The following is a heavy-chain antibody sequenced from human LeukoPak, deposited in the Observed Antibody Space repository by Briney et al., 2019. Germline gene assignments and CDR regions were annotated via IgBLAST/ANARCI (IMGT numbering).Heavy chain of an antibody. CDR3: ATNMITFGGVIALNDY. CDR2: FDPEDGVT. Sequence: ASVKVSCKVSGYTLTELSMHWVRQAPGKGLEWMGGFDPEDGVTIYAQKFQGRVTMTEDTSTDTAYMELSSLRSEDTAVYYCATNMITFGGVIALNDYWGQGTLVTVSS. CDR1: GYTLTELS. D-gene: IGHD3-16*02. J-gene: IGHJ4*02. V-gene: IGHV1-24*01.